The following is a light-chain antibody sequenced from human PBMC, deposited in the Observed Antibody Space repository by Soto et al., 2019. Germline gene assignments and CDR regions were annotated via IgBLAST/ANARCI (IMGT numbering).Light chain of an antibody. CDR1: QSISTW. V-gene: IGKV1-5*01. CDR3: QQYEDYPLT. Sequence: DIQMTQSPSTLSASVGDRVTITCRASQSISTWLAWYQQKPGKAPKLLIYDVSSLESGVPSRFSGSGSGTEFTLTISSLQPDDFATYFCQQYEDYPLTFGGGTKVDIK. J-gene: IGKJ4*01. CDR2: DVS.